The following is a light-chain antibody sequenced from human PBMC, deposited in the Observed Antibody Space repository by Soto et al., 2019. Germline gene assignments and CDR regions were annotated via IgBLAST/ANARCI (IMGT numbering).Light chain of an antibody. V-gene: IGKV1-8*01. J-gene: IGKJ4*01. CDR3: QQYYSYPLT. CDR2: AAS. CDR1: QGISSY. Sequence: AIRMTQSPSSLSASTGDRVTITCRASQGISSYLAWYQQKPGKAPKLLIYAASTLQSGVPSRFSGSGSETDFTLTISRLQSEDFATYYCQQYYSYPLTFGGGTKVEIK.